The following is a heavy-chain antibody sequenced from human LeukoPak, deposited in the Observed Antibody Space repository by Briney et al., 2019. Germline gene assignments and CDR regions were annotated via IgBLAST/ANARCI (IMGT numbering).Heavy chain of an antibody. CDR2: TYYRPKWYN. D-gene: IGHD1-26*01. CDR3: ARTLEWELLTSGYYYYYMDV. CDR1: GDSVSSNSAA. J-gene: IGHJ6*03. V-gene: IGHV6-1*01. Sequence: SQTLSLTCAISGDSVSSNSAAWNWIRQSPSRGLEWLGRTYYRPKWYNDYAVSVKSRITINPDTSKNQFSLQLNSVTPEDTAVYYCARTLEWELLTSGYYYYYMDVWGKGTTVTVSS.